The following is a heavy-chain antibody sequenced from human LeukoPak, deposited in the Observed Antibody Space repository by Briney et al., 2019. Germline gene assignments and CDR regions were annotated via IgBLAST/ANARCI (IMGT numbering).Heavy chain of an antibody. Sequence: VASVTVSCKASGYTLTDYYMHWVRQPPGQGLEWMGRINPNSGGTNYAQKFQGRVTMSRDTSINTAYMELSRLRSDGTAVYYWAILSGYSSGWLHGADAFDIWGQGKMVTVSS. D-gene: IGHD6-19*01. CDR2: INPNSGGT. CDR1: GYTLTDYY. J-gene: IGHJ3*02. V-gene: IGHV1-2*06. CDR3: AILSGYSSGWLHGADAFDI.